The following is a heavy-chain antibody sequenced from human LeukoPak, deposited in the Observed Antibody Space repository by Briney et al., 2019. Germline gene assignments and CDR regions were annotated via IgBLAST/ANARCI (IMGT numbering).Heavy chain of an antibody. CDR3: LRSYGDRYFDV. Sequence: GESLKISCKGSGYSFTSYWIGWVRQTPGKGLEWMGIIYPSDSDTRYSPSFQGQVTISADKSINTAYLQWSSLKASDTAMYYCLRSYGDRYFDVWGRGTLVTVSS. CDR1: GYSFTSYW. CDR2: IYPSDSDT. V-gene: IGHV5-51*01. D-gene: IGHD4-17*01. J-gene: IGHJ2*01.